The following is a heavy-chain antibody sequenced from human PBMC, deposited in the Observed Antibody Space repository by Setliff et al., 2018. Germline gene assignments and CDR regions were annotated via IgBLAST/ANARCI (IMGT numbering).Heavy chain of an antibody. CDR3: VKDIVGYSSTWPKRDYFDY. J-gene: IGHJ4*02. V-gene: IGHV3-23*01. CDR2: ISDSITTT. Sequence: GGSLRLSCTASGLSYINDWVSWVRQPPGKGLEWVSSISDSITTTYYADSVRGRFTISRDDAKKILYLQMNSLRAEDTAIYYCVKDIVGYSSTWPKRDYFDYWGQGTLVTVSS. D-gene: IGHD6-13*01. CDR1: GLSYINDW.